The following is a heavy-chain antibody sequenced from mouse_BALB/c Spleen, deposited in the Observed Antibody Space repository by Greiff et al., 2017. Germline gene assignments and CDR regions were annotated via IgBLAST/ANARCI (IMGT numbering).Heavy chain of an antibody. CDR3: ARDYYRYEGYAMDY. Sequence: VQLKQSGPGLVKPSQSLSLTCSVTGYSITSGYYWNWIRQFPGNKLEWMGYISYDGSNNYNPSLKNRISITRDTSKNQFFLKLNSVTTEDTATYYCARDYYRYEGYAMDYWGQGTSVTVSS. CDR2: ISYDGSN. CDR1: GYSITSGYY. J-gene: IGHJ4*01. D-gene: IGHD2-14*01. V-gene: IGHV3-6*02.